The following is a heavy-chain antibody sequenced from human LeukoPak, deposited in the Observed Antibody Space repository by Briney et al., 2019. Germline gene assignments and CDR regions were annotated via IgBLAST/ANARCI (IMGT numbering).Heavy chain of an antibody. Sequence: GGSLRLSCAASGFTFSSYAMSWVRQAPGKGLEWVSAISGSGGSTYYADSVKGRFTISRDNSKNTLYLQMNSLRAEDTAVYYCAKTSGPGLYGDYANWFDPWGQGTLVTVSS. CDR2: ISGSGGST. CDR1: GFTFSSYA. V-gene: IGHV3-23*01. CDR3: AKTSGPGLYGDYANWFDP. D-gene: IGHD4-17*01. J-gene: IGHJ5*02.